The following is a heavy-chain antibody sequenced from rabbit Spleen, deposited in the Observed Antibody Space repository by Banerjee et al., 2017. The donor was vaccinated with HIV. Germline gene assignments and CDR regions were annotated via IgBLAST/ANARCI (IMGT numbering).Heavy chain of an antibody. J-gene: IGHJ4*01. V-gene: IGHV1S45*01. CDR3: ARTGGGDGWWEYFGL. CDR2: IYVTTSGT. Sequence: QQQLVESGGGLVKPGASLTLTCKASEFSFSSGYCMCWVRQAPGKGLEWIACIYVTTSGTYYASWAKGRFTISKTSSTTVTLQMTSLTAADTATYLCARTGGGDGWWEYFGLWGQGTLVTVS. CDR1: EFSFSSGYC. D-gene: IGHD2-1*01.